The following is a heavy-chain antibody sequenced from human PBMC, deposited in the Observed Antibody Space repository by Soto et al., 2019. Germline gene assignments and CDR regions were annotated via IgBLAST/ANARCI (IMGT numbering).Heavy chain of an antibody. Sequence: GSLRLSCAASGFTFSSYSMNWVRQAPGKGLEWVSSISSSSSYIYYADSVKGRFTISRDNAKNSLYLQMNSLRAEDTAVYYCARDRYYDSSGYYTYFDYWGQGTLVTVSS. CDR2: ISSSSSYI. CDR3: ARDRYYDSSGYYTYFDY. J-gene: IGHJ4*02. CDR1: GFTFSSYS. D-gene: IGHD3-22*01. V-gene: IGHV3-21*01.